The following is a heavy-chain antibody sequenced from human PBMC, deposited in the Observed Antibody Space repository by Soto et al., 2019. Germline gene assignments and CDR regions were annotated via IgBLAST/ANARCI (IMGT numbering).Heavy chain of an antibody. CDR3: ATSRGQWLVLRY. CDR2: ISWNSGSI. D-gene: IGHD6-19*01. V-gene: IGHV3-9*01. CDR1: GFTFDDYA. J-gene: IGHJ4*02. Sequence: EVQLVASGGGLVQPGRSLRLSCAASGFTFDDYAMHWVQQAPGKGLEWVSGISWNSGSIGYADSVKGRFTISRDNAKNALYLQMNSLRAEDTALYYCATSRGQWLVLRYWGQGTLVTVSS.